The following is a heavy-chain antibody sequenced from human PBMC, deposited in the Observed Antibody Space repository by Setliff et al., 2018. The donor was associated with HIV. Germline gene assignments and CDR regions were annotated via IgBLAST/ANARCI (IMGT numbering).Heavy chain of an antibody. D-gene: IGHD2-2*01. J-gene: IGHJ4*01. CDR2: LHSLGSSRVSDTP. Sequence: SETLSLTCSVSSGSMTGHYWTWVRQPPGKGLECIGYLHSLGSSRVSDTPNYSPSLKGRITISLDTSKRQFSLTMTSVTAADTAVYYCARGLSSQTYWGTRPLGLDYWGQGSLVTVSS. V-gene: IGHV4-4*08. CDR3: ARGLSSQTYWGTRPLGLDY. CDR1: SGSMTGHY.